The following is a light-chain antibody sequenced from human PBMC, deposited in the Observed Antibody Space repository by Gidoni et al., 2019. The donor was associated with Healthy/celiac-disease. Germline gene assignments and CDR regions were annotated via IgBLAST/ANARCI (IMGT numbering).Light chain of an antibody. CDR3: QQYNSYSPLT. J-gene: IGKJ5*01. CDR1: QSLSSW. V-gene: IGKV1-5*03. CDR2: KAS. Sequence: DIQMTQSPSTLSASVGDRVTITCRASQSLSSWLAWYQQKPGKAPKLLIYKASSLESGVSSRFSGSGSGTEFTLTISSLQPDDFATYYCQQYNSYSPLTFXQXTRLXIK.